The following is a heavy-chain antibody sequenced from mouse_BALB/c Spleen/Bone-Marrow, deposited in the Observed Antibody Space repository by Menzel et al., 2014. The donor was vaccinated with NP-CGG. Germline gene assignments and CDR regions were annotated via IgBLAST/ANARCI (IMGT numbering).Heavy chain of an antibody. D-gene: IGHD2-14*01. CDR1: GFNIKDTY. V-gene: IGHV14-3*02. CDR3: ARYRLGTYFDF. J-gene: IGHJ2*01. Sequence: VQLKESGAELVKPGASVKLSCTASGFNIKDTYMHWVKPRPEQGLEWIGRIDPANGNAKYDPKFQGKATITADISSNTAYLQLSSPTSEDTAVYYCARYRLGTYFDFWGQGTTLTVSS. CDR2: IDPANGNA.